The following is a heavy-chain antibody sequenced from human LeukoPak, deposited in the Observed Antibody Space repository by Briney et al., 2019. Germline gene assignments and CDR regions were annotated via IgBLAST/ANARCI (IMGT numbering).Heavy chain of an antibody. Sequence: SETLSLTCAISGEPFSGYYWGWIRQPPGKGLELIGEINRNGITDYNPSLKSRVSMSIDTSKNQFSLKLISVTAADTAVYYCARLVPERFFQLNPEGYYDYWGQGILVTVSS. V-gene: IGHV4-34*01. CDR2: INRNGIT. J-gene: IGHJ4*02. D-gene: IGHD3-3*01. CDR3: ARLVPERFFQLNPEGYYDY. CDR1: GEPFSGYY.